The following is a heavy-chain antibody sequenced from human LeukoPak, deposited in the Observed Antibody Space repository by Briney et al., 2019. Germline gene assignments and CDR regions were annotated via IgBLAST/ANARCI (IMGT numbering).Heavy chain of an antibody. Sequence: SETLSLTCAVSGGSISTTNWWNWVRQPPGKGLEWIGEIYQSGSTNYNLSLKSRVTILLDKSKNQFSLKLSSVTAADTAVYFCARATGRNFVYRGERTHVTVSS. V-gene: IGHV4-4*02. CDR3: ARATGRNFVY. D-gene: IGHD3-9*01. CDR2: IYQSGST. CDR1: GGSISTTNW. J-gene: IGHJ4*02.